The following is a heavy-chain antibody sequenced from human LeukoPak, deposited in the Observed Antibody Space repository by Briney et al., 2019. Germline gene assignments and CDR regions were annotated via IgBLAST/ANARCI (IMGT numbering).Heavy chain of an antibody. CDR3: AKDHRAYGDYDIPFDY. CDR1: GFTFSSYA. Sequence: GGSLRLSCAASGFTFSSYAMSWVRQAPGKGLEWVSAISGSGGSTYYADSVEGRFTISRDNSKNTLYLQMDSLRAEDTAIYYCAKDHRAYGDYDIPFDYWGQGTLVTVSS. CDR2: ISGSGGST. D-gene: IGHD4-17*01. V-gene: IGHV3-23*01. J-gene: IGHJ4*02.